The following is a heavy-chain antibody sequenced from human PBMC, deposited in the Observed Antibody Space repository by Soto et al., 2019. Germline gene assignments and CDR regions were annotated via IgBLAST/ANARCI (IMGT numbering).Heavy chain of an antibody. CDR2: IFPGYSDT. CDR3: VRLFQRHDSSGYHITQGAFDI. D-gene: IGHD3-22*01. Sequence: GEAPKISCQGSGYSFRSSSIGWVRHMPGKGLAWMGLIFPGYSDTRYTPSSQGHVTIPANKSICTAYLQWSSLKASHTAIYYCVRLFQRHDSSGYHITQGAFDIWGQGTMVTVSS. V-gene: IGHV5-51*01. J-gene: IGHJ3*02. CDR1: GYSFRSSS.